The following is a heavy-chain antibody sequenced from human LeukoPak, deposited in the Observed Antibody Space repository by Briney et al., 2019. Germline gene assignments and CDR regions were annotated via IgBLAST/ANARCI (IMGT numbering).Heavy chain of an antibody. D-gene: IGHD3-10*01. CDR1: GGSISTYF. CDR3: AKSNGYGLVDI. V-gene: IGHV4-59*08. J-gene: IGHJ3*02. Sequence: PSETLSLTCTVSGGSISTYFWSWIRQPPGKGLEWIGYIYYSGSTNYNPSLKSRVTISLDTSRNQFSLKLNSVTAADTAVYYCAKSNGYGLVDIWGQGTMVTVSS. CDR2: IYYSGST.